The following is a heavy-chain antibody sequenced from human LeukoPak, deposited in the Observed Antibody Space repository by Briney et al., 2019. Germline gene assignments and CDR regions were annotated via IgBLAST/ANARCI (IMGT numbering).Heavy chain of an antibody. CDR3: ARAASRLAATQTGFDY. CDR2: INHSGST. J-gene: IGHJ4*02. Sequence: SSETLSLTCAVYGGSFSGYYWSWIRQPPGKGLEWIGEINHSGSTNYNPSLKSRVTISVDTSKNQFSLKLSSVTAADTAVYYCARAASRLAATQTGFDYWGQGTLVTVSS. V-gene: IGHV4-34*01. CDR1: GGSFSGYY. D-gene: IGHD2-15*01.